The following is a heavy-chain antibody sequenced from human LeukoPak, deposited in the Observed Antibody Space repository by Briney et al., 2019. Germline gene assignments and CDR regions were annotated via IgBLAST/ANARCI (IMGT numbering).Heavy chain of an antibody. Sequence: SETLSLTCIVSGDSISTYYWTWIRQSPGKGMEWIGYTFYTGTTNYNPSLQSRVTISPDTSKNQISLKLTSVTAADTAVYYCARMPQEQWLAPGAGDSFDIWGQGTMVTVSS. J-gene: IGHJ3*02. D-gene: IGHD6-19*01. CDR1: GDSISTYY. CDR2: TFYTGTT. CDR3: ARMPQEQWLAPGAGDSFDI. V-gene: IGHV4-59*08.